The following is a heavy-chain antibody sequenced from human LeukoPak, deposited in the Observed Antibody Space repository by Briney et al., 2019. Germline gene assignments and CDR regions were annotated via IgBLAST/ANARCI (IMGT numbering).Heavy chain of an antibody. V-gene: IGHV3-15*01. CDR2: IKSKTDGGTT. CDR3: TTDSSLLWFGELRYYYYGMDV. CDR1: GFTFSNAW. D-gene: IGHD3-10*01. Sequence: GSLRLSCAASGFTFSNAWMSWVRQAPGKGPEWVGRIKSKTDGGTTDYAAPVKGRFTISRDDSKNTLYLQMNSLKTEDTAVYYCTTDSSLLWFGELRYYYYGMDVWGKGTTVTVSS. J-gene: IGHJ6*04.